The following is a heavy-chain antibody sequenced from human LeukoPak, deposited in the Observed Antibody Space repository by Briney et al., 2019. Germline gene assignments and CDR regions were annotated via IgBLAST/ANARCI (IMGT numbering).Heavy chain of an antibody. CDR1: GFTFDDYA. CDR2: ISWNSGSI. CDR3: AKAPARYCSSTSCYFYFDY. D-gene: IGHD2-2*01. Sequence: GRSLRLSCAASGFTFDDYAMHWVRQAPGKGLEWVSGISWNSGSIGYADSVKGRFTISRDNAKNSLYLQMNSLRAEDTALYYCAKAPARYCSSTSCYFYFDYWGQGTLVTVSS. J-gene: IGHJ4*02. V-gene: IGHV3-9*01.